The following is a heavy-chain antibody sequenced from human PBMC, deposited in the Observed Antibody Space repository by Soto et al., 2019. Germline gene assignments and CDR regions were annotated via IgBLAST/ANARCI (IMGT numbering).Heavy chain of an antibody. CDR2: IHYSGNT. Sequence: PSETLSLTCTVSGGSISNYYWSWIRQPPGKGLEWIGYIHYSGNTKYNPSLKSRVTISADTSKNQFSLKLSSVTAADTAVYYCASTVVVPAAMNGYYYMEVWGKGTTVTVSS. D-gene: IGHD2-2*01. CDR1: GGSISNYY. CDR3: ASTVVVPAAMNGYYYMEV. J-gene: IGHJ6*03. V-gene: IGHV4-59*12.